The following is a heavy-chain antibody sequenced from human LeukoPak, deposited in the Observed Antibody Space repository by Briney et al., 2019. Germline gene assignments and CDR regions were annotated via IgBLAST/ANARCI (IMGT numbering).Heavy chain of an antibody. D-gene: IGHD3-3*01. V-gene: IGHV1-69*05. J-gene: IGHJ6*03. CDR1: GGTFSSYA. Sequence: ASVKVSCKASGGTFSSYAISWVRQAPGQGLEWMGGIIPIFGTTNYAQKFQGRVTITTDESTSTAYMELSSLRSEDTAVYYCARAPYYDFWSGYYYMDVWGKGTTVTVSS. CDR2: IIPIFGTT. CDR3: ARAPYYDFWSGYYYMDV.